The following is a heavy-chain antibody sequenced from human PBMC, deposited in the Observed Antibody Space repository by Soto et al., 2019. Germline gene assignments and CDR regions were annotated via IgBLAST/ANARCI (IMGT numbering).Heavy chain of an antibody. CDR1: GGSFSGYY. V-gene: IGHV4-34*01. CDR3: ARAPYSSSWYWFDP. D-gene: IGHD6-13*01. CDR2: INHSGST. J-gene: IGHJ5*02. Sequence: SETLSLTCAVYGGSFSGYYWSWIRQPPGKGLEWIGEINHSGSTNYNPSLKSRVTMSVDTSKNQFSLMLSSVTAADTAVYYCARAPYSSSWYWFDPWGQGTLVTVSS.